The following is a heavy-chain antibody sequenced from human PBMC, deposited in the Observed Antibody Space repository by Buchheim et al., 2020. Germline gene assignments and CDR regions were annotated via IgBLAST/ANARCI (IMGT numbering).Heavy chain of an antibody. J-gene: IGHJ6*02. V-gene: IGHV4-34*01. CDR2: INHSGST. Sequence: QVQLQQWGAGLLKPSETLSLTCAVYGGSFSGYYWSWIRQPPGKGLEWIGEINHSGSTNYNPSLKSRVTISVDTSKNQFSLNLSSVTAADTAVYYCARGRSRYCSSTSCYISPYYYYGMDVWGQGTT. CDR1: GGSFSGYY. D-gene: IGHD2-2*02. CDR3: ARGRSRYCSSTSCYISPYYYYGMDV.